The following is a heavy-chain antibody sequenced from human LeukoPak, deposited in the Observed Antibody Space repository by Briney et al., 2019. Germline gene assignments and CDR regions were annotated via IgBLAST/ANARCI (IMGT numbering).Heavy chain of an antibody. CDR3: ARDPFRSSFDS. Sequence: SETLSLTCTVAGGSISSGDYYWRWIRQPPGKGLEWIGRIYSSGATNYNPSLKSRVTMSVDTTNNQFSLELSPVTAADTALYYCARDPFRSSFDSWGQGTLVTVSS. CDR1: GGSISSGDYY. D-gene: IGHD1-26*01. V-gene: IGHV4-61*08. J-gene: IGHJ4*02. CDR2: IYSSGAT.